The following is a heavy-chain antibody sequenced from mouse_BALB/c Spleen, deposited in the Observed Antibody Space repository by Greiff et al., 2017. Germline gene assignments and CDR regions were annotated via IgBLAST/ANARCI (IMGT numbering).Heavy chain of an antibody. Sequence: VQLKESGPGLVAPSQSLSITCTVSVFSLTSYGVHWVRQPPGKGLEWLGVIWAGGSTNYNSALMSRLSISKDNSKSQVFLKMNSLQTDDTAMYYCASYGSSYEGFAYWGQGTLVTVSA. CDR3: ASYGSSYEGFAY. V-gene: IGHV2-9*02. J-gene: IGHJ3*01. CDR1: VFSLTSYG. D-gene: IGHD1-1*01. CDR2: IWAGGST.